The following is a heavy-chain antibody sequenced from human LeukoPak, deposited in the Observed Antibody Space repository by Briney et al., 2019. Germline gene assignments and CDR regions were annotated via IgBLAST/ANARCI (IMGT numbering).Heavy chain of an antibody. J-gene: IGHJ6*02. Sequence: PSETLSLTCTVSGGSVSSGSYYWSWIRQPPGKGLEWIGYIYYSGSTNYNPSLKSRVTISVDTSKNQFSLKLSSVTAADTAVYYCARGNRYGEHYYYYYGMDVWGQGTTVIVSS. V-gene: IGHV4-61*01. CDR1: GGSVSSGSYY. D-gene: IGHD4-17*01. CDR2: IYYSGST. CDR3: ARGNRYGEHYYYYYGMDV.